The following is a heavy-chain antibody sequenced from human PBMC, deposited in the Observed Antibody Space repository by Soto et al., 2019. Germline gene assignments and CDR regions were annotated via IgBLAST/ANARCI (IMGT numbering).Heavy chain of an antibody. Sequence: QVQLQESGPRLVKPSETLSLTCTVSGGSISSYYWSWIRQPPGKGLEWIGYIYYSGSANYNPSLKSRVTISVDTSKNPFSLKLSSVTAADTAVYYCASTVTTSTFDYWGQGTLVTVSS. J-gene: IGHJ4*02. V-gene: IGHV4-59*08. D-gene: IGHD4-17*01. CDR3: ASTVTTSTFDY. CDR1: GGSISSYY. CDR2: IYYSGSA.